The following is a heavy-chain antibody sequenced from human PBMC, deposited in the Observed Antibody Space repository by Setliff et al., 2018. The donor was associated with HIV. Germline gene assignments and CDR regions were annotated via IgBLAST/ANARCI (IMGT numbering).Heavy chain of an antibody. CDR2: ISSSGSSI. CDR1: GFSFNNYN. V-gene: IGHV3-48*04. D-gene: IGHD3-16*01. CDR3: ARAVGGFSSGKPAAYDY. J-gene: IGHJ4*02. Sequence: GGSLRLSCAASGFSFNNYNMNWVRQAPGKGLEWISYISSSGSSIYYADSVKGRFIISRDNAKNSLYLQMNSLRAEDTAVYYCARAVGGFSSGKPAAYDYWGQGTLVTVSS.